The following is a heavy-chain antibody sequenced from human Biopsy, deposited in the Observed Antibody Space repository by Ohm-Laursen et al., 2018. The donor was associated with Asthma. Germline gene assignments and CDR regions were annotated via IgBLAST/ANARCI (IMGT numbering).Heavy chain of an antibody. CDR2: IHNSGNT. Sequence: SQTLSLTCTVSGGSISSDYWSWLRQSPGKGLEWIGYIHNSGNTNYNPSLKSRVTISLDTSKNHFSLRLSFVTAADTAVYFCARGQGRGIQLWSLDHWGQGTLVTVSS. CDR3: ARGQGRGIQLWSLDH. V-gene: IGHV4-59*01. CDR1: GGSISSDY. D-gene: IGHD5-18*01. J-gene: IGHJ4*02.